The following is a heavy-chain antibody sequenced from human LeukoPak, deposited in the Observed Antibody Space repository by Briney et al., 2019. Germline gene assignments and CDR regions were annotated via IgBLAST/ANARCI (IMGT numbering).Heavy chain of an antibody. Sequence: GRSLRLSCSASAFTFSSYGMHWVRQAPGKGLEGVAVISYDGSNKYYADSVKGRFTISRDNSKNTLYLQMNSLRAEDTAVYYCAKDSSSGVFYFDYGGQGTLVTVSS. V-gene: IGHV3-30*18. D-gene: IGHD2-8*02. CDR2: ISYDGSNK. CDR3: AKDSSSGVFYFDY. CDR1: AFTFSSYG. J-gene: IGHJ4*02.